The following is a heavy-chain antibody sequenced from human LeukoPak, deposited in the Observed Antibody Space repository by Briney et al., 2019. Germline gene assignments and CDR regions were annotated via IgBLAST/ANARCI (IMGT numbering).Heavy chain of an antibody. Sequence: ASVKVSCKVSGYTLTELSMHGVRQAPGKGLEWMGGFDPEDGETIYAQKFQGRVTMTEDTSTDTAYMELSSLRSEDTAVYYCATPRGYSSSWYYYMDVWGKGTTVTVSS. D-gene: IGHD6-13*01. J-gene: IGHJ6*03. CDR1: GYTLTELS. CDR2: FDPEDGET. CDR3: ATPRGYSSSWYYYMDV. V-gene: IGHV1-24*01.